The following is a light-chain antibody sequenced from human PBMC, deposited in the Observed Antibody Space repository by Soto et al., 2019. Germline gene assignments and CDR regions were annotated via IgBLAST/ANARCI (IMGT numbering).Light chain of an antibody. Sequence: EIVLTQSPGTLSLSPGERATLSCRASQSVSSNLAWYQQKPGQAPRLLIYGASSRATGIADRFSGSGSGTDFTLTISSLQPEDFATYYCQQSYSTPGTFGGGTKVDIK. V-gene: IGKV3-20*01. CDR2: GAS. J-gene: IGKJ4*01. CDR1: QSVSSN. CDR3: QQSYSTPGT.